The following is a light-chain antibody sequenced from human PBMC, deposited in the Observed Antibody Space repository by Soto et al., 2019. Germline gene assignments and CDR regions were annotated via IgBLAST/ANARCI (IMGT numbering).Light chain of an antibody. Sequence: DIVLTQSPGTLSLSPGDRATLSCTASHSLSSKSLVWYQQKSGQTPRVLIYDASCRATGIPDRFSGSGSGTDFTLTISILEPEDSAGYFCQQYDTSPTFCQGTQVEIK. J-gene: IGKJ1*01. V-gene: IGKV3-20*01. CDR3: QQYDTSPT. CDR2: DAS. CDR1: HSLSSKS.